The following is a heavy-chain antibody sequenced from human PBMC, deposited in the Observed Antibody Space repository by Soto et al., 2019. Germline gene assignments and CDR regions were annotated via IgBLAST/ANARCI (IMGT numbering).Heavy chain of an antibody. CDR3: ARTRIGTNWFDP. D-gene: IGHD3-10*01. CDR2: ISYRGST. Sequence: QVQLQESGPGLVKPSQTLSLTCTVSGGSIKSGHYYWSWSRQPPGKGLEWIGYISYRGSTSYNPSLTSRVTISVDMSNNQFSLKLSSVPAADTAVYYCARTRIGTNWFDPWGQGTLVTVSS. V-gene: IGHV4-30-4*01. CDR1: GGSIKSGHYY. J-gene: IGHJ5*02.